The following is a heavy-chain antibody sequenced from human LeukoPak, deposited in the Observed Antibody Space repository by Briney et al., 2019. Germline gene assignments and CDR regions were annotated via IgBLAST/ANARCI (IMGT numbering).Heavy chain of an antibody. CDR1: GFTFSSYG. Sequence: GGSLRLSCAASGFTFSSYGMSWVRQAPGKGLEWVSAISGSGGSTYYADSVKGRFTISRDNSKNTLYLQMNSLRAEDTAVYYCAKAGYDSSGGYFDYWGQGTLVTVSS. J-gene: IGHJ4*02. CDR2: ISGSGGST. CDR3: AKAGYDSSGGYFDY. D-gene: IGHD3-22*01. V-gene: IGHV3-23*01.